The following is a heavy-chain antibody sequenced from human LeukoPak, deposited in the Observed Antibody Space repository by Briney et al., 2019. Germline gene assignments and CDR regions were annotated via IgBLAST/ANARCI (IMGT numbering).Heavy chain of an antibody. CDR3: AKRGDVIRVILVGFHKEAYCFDS. CDR1: GIPLNNYG. J-gene: IGHJ4*02. Sequence: GSLLLSCAVSGIPLNNYGMSRVRQAPGAGLEGVAGMKYIGSRKNYVDTVKGRCTISRDKPTTTMYLQMNSLRAEDTAVYFCAKRGDVIRVILVGFHKEAYCFDSWGQGALVTVSS. CDR2: MKYIGSRK. D-gene: IGHD3-22*01. V-gene: IGHV3-23*05.